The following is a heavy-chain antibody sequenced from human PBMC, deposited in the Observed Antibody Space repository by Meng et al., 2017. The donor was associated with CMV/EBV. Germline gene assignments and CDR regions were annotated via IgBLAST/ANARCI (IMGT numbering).Heavy chain of an antibody. J-gene: IGHJ6*02. Sequence: ASVKVSCKASGYTFTTFGISWGRQAPGQGLEWMGWISGYNANTKYAQKFQGRVTMTTDTSTSTAYMELRSLRSDDTAVYYCARGRLTGTTLYYGMDVWGQGTTVTVSS. CDR3: ARGRLTGTTLYYGMDV. V-gene: IGHV1-18*01. D-gene: IGHD1/OR15-1a*01. CDR2: ISGYNANT. CDR1: GYTFTTFG.